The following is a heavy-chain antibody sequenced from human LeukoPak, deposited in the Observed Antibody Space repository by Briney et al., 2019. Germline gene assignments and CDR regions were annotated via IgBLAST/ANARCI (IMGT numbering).Heavy chain of an antibody. Sequence: PGGSLRLSCAASGFTFSSYGMHWVRQAPGKGLEWVAVIWYDGSNKYYADSVKGRFTISRDNSKNTLYLQMNSLRAEDTAVYYCARDRSSSWYPSYYYYGMDVWGQGTTVTVSS. CDR2: IWYDGSNK. D-gene: IGHD6-13*01. V-gene: IGHV3-33*01. CDR1: GFTFSSYG. CDR3: ARDRSSSWYPSYYYYGMDV. J-gene: IGHJ6*02.